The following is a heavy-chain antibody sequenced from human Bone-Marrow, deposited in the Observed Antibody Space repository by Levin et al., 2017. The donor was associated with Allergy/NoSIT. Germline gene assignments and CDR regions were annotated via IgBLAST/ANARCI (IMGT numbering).Heavy chain of an antibody. CDR2: ISGTGNSA. V-gene: IGHV3-23*01. J-gene: IGHJ4*02. Sequence: QPGGSLRLSCAVSGFTFSNYAVTWVRQAPGKGLEWVSDISGTGNSAWYAGAVRGRFVIFRDNSQNVMYLQMNNLRVEDTGVYFCAKLRGVSGSSSQRPLDYWGQGILVIVSS. CDR3: AKLRGVSGSSSQRPLDY. D-gene: IGHD1-26*01. CDR1: GFTFSNYA.